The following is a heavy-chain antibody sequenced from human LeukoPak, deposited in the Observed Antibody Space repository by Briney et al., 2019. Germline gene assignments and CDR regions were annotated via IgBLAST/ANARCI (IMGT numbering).Heavy chain of an antibody. D-gene: IGHD6-19*01. CDR2: INPNSGVI. CDR3: ARDWLAVPTRHRAYGMDV. CDR1: GYTFTGYY. V-gene: IGHV1-2*02. J-gene: IGHJ6*02. Sequence: ASVKVSCKASGYTFTGYYMHWVRQAPGQGLEWMGWINPNSGVINYAQKFQGRVTMTRDTSISTAYMELSRLRSDDTAVYYCARDWLAVPTRHRAYGMDVWGQGTTVTVSS.